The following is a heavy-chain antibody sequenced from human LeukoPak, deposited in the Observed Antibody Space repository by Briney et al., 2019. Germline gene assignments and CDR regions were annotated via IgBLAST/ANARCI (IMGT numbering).Heavy chain of an antibody. J-gene: IGHJ4*02. CDR2: INPNSGCT. V-gene: IGHV1-2*02. Sequence: ASVKVSCKASGYTFTGYYMHWVRQAPGQGLEWMGWINPNSGCTNYAQKFQGRVTMTRDTSISTAYMELSRLRSDDTAVYYCARVGPELVPAGAYDYWGQGTLVTVSS. D-gene: IGHD1-14*01. CDR3: ARVGPELVPAGAYDY. CDR1: GYTFTGYY.